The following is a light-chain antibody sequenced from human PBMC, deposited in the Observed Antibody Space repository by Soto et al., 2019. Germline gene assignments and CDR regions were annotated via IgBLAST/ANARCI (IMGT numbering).Light chain of an antibody. CDR3: SSYTTSSTWV. CDR2: KVT. Sequence: QSALTQPASVSGSPGQSITISCTGTSSDVGAYNYVSWYRQHPGKGPELIIYKVTDRPSGVSSRFSGSKSGNTASLTISGLQAEHEADYYCSSYTTSSTWVFGGGTKVTVL. V-gene: IGLV2-14*01. CDR1: SSDVGAYNY. J-gene: IGLJ3*02.